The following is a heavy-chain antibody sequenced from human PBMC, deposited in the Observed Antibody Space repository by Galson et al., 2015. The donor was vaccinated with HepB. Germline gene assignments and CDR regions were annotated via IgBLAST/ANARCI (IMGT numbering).Heavy chain of an antibody. V-gene: IGHV1-2*06. D-gene: IGHD3-3*01. CDR1: GYTFTGYY. CDR2: INPNSGDT. J-gene: IGHJ3*02. Sequence: SVKVSCKASGYTFTGYYMHWVRQAPGEGLEWMGRINPNSGDTNYAQKFQGRVTMTRDTSICTAYMELSRLRSDDTAVYYCARVVTIFGVPDAFDMWGQGTMVTVSS. CDR3: ARVVTIFGVPDAFDM.